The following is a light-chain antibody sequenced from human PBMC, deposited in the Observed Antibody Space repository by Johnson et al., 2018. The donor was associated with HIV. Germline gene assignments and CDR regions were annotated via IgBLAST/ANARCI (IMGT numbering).Light chain of an antibody. CDR3: GTWDGSLSVYV. J-gene: IGLJ1*01. CDR2: DNN. V-gene: IGLV1-51*01. CDR1: SSNIGNNY. Sequence: QPVLTQPPSVSAAPGQKVTISCSGSSSNIGNNYVSWYQQLPGTAPKLLIYDNNKRPSGIPARFSGSKSATSATLDITGLQTGDEADYYCGTWDGSLSVYVFGSGTEFTVL.